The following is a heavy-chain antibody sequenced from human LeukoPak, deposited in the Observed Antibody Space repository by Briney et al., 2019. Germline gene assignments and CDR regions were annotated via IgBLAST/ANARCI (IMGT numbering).Heavy chain of an antibody. CDR1: GFTFSSYS. J-gene: IGHJ3*02. V-gene: IGHV3-21*01. CDR3: ARVNMLSALDI. Sequence: GGSLRLSCAASGFTFSSYSMNWVRQAPGKGLEWVSSISSSSSYIYYADSVKGRFTISRDNAKNSLYLQMNSLRAEDTAAYYCARVNMLSALDIWGQGTMVTVSS. D-gene: IGHD2-8*01. CDR2: ISSSSSYI.